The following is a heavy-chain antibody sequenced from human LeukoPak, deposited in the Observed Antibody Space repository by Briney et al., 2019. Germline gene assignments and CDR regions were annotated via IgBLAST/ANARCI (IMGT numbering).Heavy chain of an antibody. CDR2: IYHSGST. D-gene: IGHD2-15*01. CDR1: GGSISSGGYS. Sequence: KPSETLSLTCAVSGGSISSGGYSWSWIRQPPGKGLEWIGYIYHSGSTYYNPSLRSRVTISVDRSKNQFSLKLSSVTAADTAVYYCARGGGPLTPFYYYYGMDVWGQGTTVTVSS. V-gene: IGHV4-30-2*01. CDR3: ARGGGPLTPFYYYYGMDV. J-gene: IGHJ6*02.